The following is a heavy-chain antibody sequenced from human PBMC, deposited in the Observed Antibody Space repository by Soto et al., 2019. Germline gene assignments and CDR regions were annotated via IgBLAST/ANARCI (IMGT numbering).Heavy chain of an antibody. J-gene: IGHJ6*02. CDR3: TRLHCNYYYYDMDV. D-gene: IGHD4-4*01. CDR1: GFTFSGSA. V-gene: IGHV3-73*02. CDR2: IRSKANSYAT. Sequence: EVQLVESGGGLVQPGGSLKLSCAASGFTFSGSAMHWVRQASGKGLEWVGRIRSKANSYATAYAASVKGMFTISRDDSKNTAYLQMNSLKAEDTAVYYCTRLHCNYYYYDMDVWGQGTTVTVSS.